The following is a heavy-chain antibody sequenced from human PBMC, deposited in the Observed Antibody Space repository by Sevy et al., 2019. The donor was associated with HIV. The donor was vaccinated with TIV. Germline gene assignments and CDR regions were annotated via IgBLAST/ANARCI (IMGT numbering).Heavy chain of an antibody. CDR2: IYNNIGST. V-gene: IGHV4-59*08. J-gene: IGHJ4*02. D-gene: IGHD6-13*01. CDR1: DDSINSYY. Sequence: SETLSLTCSVSDDSINSYYWSWIRQPPGKGLQWIGYIYNNIGSTSYNPSLTSRVTISVDTSKNQFSLKRTSVTAADTAVYYCARGAVFIGTAATTVLDFWGQGSLVTVSS. CDR3: ARGAVFIGTAATTVLDF.